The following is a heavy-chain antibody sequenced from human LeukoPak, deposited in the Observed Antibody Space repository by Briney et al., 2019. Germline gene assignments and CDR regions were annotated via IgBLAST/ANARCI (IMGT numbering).Heavy chain of an antibody. V-gene: IGHV4-34*01. CDR2: INHSGST. CDR3: ARVFSTVTRGFDH. CDR1: GGSFSGYY. Sequence: SETLSLTCAVYGGSFSGYYWSWIRQPPGKGLEWIGEINHSGSTNYNPSLKSRVTISVDTSKNQFSLKLSSVTAADTAVYYCARVFSTVTRGFDHWGQGTLVTVSS. D-gene: IGHD4-17*01. J-gene: IGHJ4*02.